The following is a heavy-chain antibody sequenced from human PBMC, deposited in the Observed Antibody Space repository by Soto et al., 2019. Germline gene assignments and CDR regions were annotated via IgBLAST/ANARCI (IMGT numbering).Heavy chain of an antibody. CDR1: GGTFSNDA. Sequence: QVHLVQSGAGVKRPGSSVKVSCRASGGTFSNDAINWVRQAPGQGLDWMGRIIPVVGVPNYAQNFQGRVTITADKSTSTAYMELSSLRFDDTAVYYCARGGSYSNSYNSRADFDSWGQGTLVTVSS. J-gene: IGHJ4*02. V-gene: IGHV1-69*04. CDR2: IIPVVGVP. D-gene: IGHD6-13*01. CDR3: ARGGSYSNSYNSRADFDS.